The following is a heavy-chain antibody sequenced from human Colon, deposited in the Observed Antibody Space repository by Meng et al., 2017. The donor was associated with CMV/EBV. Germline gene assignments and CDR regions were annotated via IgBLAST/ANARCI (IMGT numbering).Heavy chain of an antibody. CDR2: ISGFKGNT. J-gene: IGHJ6*02. V-gene: IGHV1-18*01. CDR1: GYSFTHNG. Sequence: ASVKVSCKASGYSFTHNGISWVRQAPGQGLEWMGWISGFKGNTKYAQKFQGRVTMTTDTSTSTAYMELGSLRSDDTAVYYCARASNWSGASKNFYNYGMDVWGQGTTVTVSS. D-gene: IGHD1-20*01. CDR3: ARASNWSGASKNFYNYGMDV.